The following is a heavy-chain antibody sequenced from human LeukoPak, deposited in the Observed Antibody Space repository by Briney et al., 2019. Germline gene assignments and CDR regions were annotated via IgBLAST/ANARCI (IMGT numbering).Heavy chain of an antibody. Sequence: ASVKVSCKASGYTFTSYGISWVRQAPGQGLEWMGWISAYNGNTNYAQELQGRVTMTTDTSTSTAYMELRSLRSDDTAVYYCARDGTHGHFDWLLHHWGQGTLVTVSS. J-gene: IGHJ4*02. CDR3: ARDGTHGHFDWLLHH. CDR1: GYTFTSYG. V-gene: IGHV1-18*04. CDR2: ISAYNGNT. D-gene: IGHD3-9*01.